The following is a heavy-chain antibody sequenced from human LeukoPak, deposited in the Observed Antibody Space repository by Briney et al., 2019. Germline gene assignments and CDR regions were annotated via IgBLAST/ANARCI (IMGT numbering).Heavy chain of an antibody. J-gene: IGHJ4*02. D-gene: IGHD1-1*01. Sequence: GGCLRLSCAAPGFNLSNYPMGWVRQAPAKGLGWLSAICGEKSGSWTESADSVKGRFTISRDNTKNLLFLEMNNLRGDDTAIYYCVGESRPGGAMGLYHNLDYWGQGTLVAVSS. CDR2: ICGEKSGSWT. V-gene: IGHV3-23*01. CDR3: VGESRPGGAMGLYHNLDY. CDR1: GFNLSNYP.